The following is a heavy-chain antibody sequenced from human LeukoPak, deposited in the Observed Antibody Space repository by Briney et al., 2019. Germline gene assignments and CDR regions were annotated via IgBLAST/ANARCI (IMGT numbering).Heavy chain of an antibody. Sequence: PGVSLRLSCAASGFTFSSYAMSWVRQAPGKGLEWVSAISGSGGSTYYADSVKGRFTISRDNSKNTLYLQMNSLRAEDTAVYYCVNYLYSGYAFRFDYWGQGTPVTVSS. CDR2: ISGSGGST. CDR3: VNYLYSGYAFRFDY. J-gene: IGHJ4*02. V-gene: IGHV3-23*01. CDR1: GFTFSSYA. D-gene: IGHD5-12*01.